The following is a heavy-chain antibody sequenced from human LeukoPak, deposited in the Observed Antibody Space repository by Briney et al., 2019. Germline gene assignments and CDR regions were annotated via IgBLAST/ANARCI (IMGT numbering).Heavy chain of an antibody. J-gene: IGHJ4*02. V-gene: IGHV4-39*07. CDR2: IYYSGST. CDR3: ARRGMATISY. D-gene: IGHD5-24*01. CDR1: GGSISSSSYY. Sequence: SETLSLTCTVSGGSISSSSYYWGWIRQPPGKGLEWIGSIYYSGSTYYNPSLKSRVTISVDTSKNQFSLKLSSVTAADTAVYYCARRGMATISYWGQGTLVTVSS.